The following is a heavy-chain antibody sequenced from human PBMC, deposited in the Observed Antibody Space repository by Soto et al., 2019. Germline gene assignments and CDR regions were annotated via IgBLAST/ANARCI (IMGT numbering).Heavy chain of an antibody. CDR3: ARDCSSTSCYYYYGMDV. CDR2: ISHDGSNK. V-gene: IGHV3-30*03. J-gene: IGHJ6*02. D-gene: IGHD2-2*01. CDR1: GFTFSSYG. Sequence: SLRLSCAASGFTFSSYGMHWVRQAPGKGLEWVAFISHDGSNKYYADSMKGRFTISRDNAKNSLYLQMNSLRAEDTAVYYCARDCSSTSCYYYYGMDVWGQGTTVTVSS.